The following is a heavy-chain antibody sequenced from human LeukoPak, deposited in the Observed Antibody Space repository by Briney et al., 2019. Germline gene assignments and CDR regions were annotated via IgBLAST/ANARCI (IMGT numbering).Heavy chain of an antibody. CDR2: ISSSSTYI. D-gene: IGHD3-10*01. J-gene: IGHJ5*02. CDR3: ARGPRPELWFVKGFDP. V-gene: IGHV3-21*01. Sequence: GGSLRVSCAASGCTFSTYSMNWVRQAPGKGLEWVSSISSSSTYIYYADSVKGRSTISRDNAKNSLYLKMNSLRAEDTAVYYCARGPRPELWFVKGFDPWGQGTLVTVSS. CDR1: GCTFSTYS.